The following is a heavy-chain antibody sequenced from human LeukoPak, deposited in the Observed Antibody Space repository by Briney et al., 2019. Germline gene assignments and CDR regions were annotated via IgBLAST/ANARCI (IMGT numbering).Heavy chain of an antibody. D-gene: IGHD3-22*01. J-gene: IGHJ4*02. V-gene: IGHV3-74*01. CDR1: GFTFSSYW. CDR2: INTDGSTT. CDR3: ARVKYYDSSGDFDY. Sequence: GGSLRLSCAASGFTFSSYWMHWVRQAPGKGLVWVSRINTDGSTTTYADSVKGRFTISRDNAKNTLYLQMNSLRAEDTAVYYCARVKYYDSSGDFDYWGQGTLVTVSS.